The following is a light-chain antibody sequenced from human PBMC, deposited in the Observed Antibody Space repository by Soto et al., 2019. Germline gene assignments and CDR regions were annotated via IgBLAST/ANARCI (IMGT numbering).Light chain of an antibody. CDR3: QQSYSTPRGLT. Sequence: DIQMTQSPSSLSASVGDRVTITCRASQRINDYLNWCQQKPGKAPNLLIYAASSLQSGVPSRFSGSGSGTDFTLTISSLQPEDFATYYCQQSYSTPRGLTFGGGTKGDIK. J-gene: IGKJ4*01. CDR2: AAS. CDR1: QRINDY. V-gene: IGKV1-39*01.